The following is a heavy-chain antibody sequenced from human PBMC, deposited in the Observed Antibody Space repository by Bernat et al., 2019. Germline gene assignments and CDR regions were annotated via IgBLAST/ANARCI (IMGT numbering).Heavy chain of an antibody. Sequence: EVQLVESGGGLVQPGGSLRLSCAASGFTFGSSWMTWVRQAPGKGLEWVANIKQDGSEKYYVDSVKDRFTISRDNAKNSLYLQMNSLRAEDTAVYYCARDVGTTSYFDSWGQGTLVTVSS. CDR1: GFTFGSSW. CDR2: IKQDGSEK. D-gene: IGHD1-7*01. CDR3: ARDVGTTSYFDS. V-gene: IGHV3-7*04. J-gene: IGHJ4*02.